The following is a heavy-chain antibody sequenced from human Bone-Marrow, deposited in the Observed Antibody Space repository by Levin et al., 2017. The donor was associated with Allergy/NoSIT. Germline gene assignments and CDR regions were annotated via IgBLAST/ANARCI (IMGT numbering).Heavy chain of an antibody. Sequence: GESLKISCAASKFTFSNFEMNWVRQAPGKGLEWVSYISTTGTTTHYADSVKGRFTISRDNAKNSLYLQMNSLRVEDTAVYYCVPFNQPPPFDYWGQGTLVAVSS. CDR2: ISTTGTTT. CDR1: KFTFSNFE. J-gene: IGHJ4*02. CDR3: VPFNQPPPFDY. V-gene: IGHV3-48*03.